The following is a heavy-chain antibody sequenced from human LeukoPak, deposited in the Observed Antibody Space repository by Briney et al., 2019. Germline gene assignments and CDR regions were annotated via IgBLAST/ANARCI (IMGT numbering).Heavy chain of an antibody. CDR1: GGTFSSYA. Sequence: SVKVSCKASGGTFSSYAISWVRQAPGQGLEWMGRIIPIFGTANYAQKFQGRVTITTDESTSTAYMELSSLRSEDTAVYYCARDWTDYGGNSKAFDYWAREPWSPSPQ. J-gene: IGHJ4*02. CDR3: ARDWTDYGGNSKAFDY. V-gene: IGHV1-69*05. CDR2: IIPIFGTA. D-gene: IGHD4-23*01.